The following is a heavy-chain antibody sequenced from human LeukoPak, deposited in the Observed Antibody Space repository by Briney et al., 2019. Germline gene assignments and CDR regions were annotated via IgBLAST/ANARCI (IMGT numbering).Heavy chain of an antibody. CDR2: ISHDGSNK. CDR3: AKGKLPLYYFDY. CDR1: GFTFSSYG. V-gene: IGHV3-30*18. D-gene: IGHD1-26*01. J-gene: IGHJ4*02. Sequence: SGGSLRLSCAASGFTFSSYGMHWVRQAPGKGLEWVAVISHDGSNKYYADSVKGRFTISRDNSKNTLYLQMNSLRAEDTAVYYCAKGKLPLYYFDYWGQGTLVTVSS.